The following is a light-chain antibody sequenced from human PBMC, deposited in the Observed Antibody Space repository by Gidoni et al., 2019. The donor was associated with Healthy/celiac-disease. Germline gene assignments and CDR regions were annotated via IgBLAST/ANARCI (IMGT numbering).Light chain of an antibody. Sequence: ELVLTQSPGTLSLSPGERATLSCRASQSVSSSYLAWYQQKPGQAPRLLIYGASSRATGIPDRFSGSGSGTDFTLTISRLEPEDFAVYYCQLRQFTFGPGTKVDIK. CDR3: QLRQFT. V-gene: IGKV3-20*01. J-gene: IGKJ3*01. CDR2: GAS. CDR1: QSVSSSY.